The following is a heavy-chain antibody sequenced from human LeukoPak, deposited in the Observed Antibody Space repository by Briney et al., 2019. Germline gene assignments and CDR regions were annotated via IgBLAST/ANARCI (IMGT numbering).Heavy chain of an antibody. CDR3: SAQPEEVAGGMNS. CDR2: ISPSGRST. D-gene: IGHD6-19*01. V-gene: IGHV3-23*01. CDR1: GLTFVKTS. Sequence: GGSLRLSCAASGLTFVKTSVTWVRQAPGKGLEWVSTISPSGRSTYYADSVKGRFTISRDNSKNTLYLQMITLRAGDTAVYYCSAQPEEVAGGMNSWGQGALVTVSS. J-gene: IGHJ4*02.